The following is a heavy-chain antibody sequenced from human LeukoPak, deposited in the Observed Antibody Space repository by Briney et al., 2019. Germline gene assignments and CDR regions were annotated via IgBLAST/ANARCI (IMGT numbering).Heavy chain of an antibody. CDR2: IYYSGST. CDR3: ARNYYFYNYMDV. Sequence: SETLSLTCTVSGGSISSSSSYWGWIRQPPGKGLEWIVTIYYSGSTYYNPSLKSRVTISVDTSKNQFSLQLSSVTAADTAVYYCARNYYFYNYMDVWGKGTTVTVSS. V-gene: IGHV4-39*07. CDR1: GGSISSSSSY. J-gene: IGHJ6*03.